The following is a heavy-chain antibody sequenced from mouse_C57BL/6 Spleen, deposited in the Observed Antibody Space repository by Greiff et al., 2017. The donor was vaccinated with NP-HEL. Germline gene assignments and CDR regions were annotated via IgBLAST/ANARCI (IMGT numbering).Heavy chain of an antibody. CDR2: INPSSGYT. CDR3: ARGPYQGYFDY. V-gene: IGHV1-7*01. J-gene: IGHJ2*01. CDR1: GYTFTSYW. Sequence: VQLQQSGAELAKPGASVKLSCKASGYTFTSYWMHWVKQRPGQGLEWIGYINPSSGYTKYNQKFKDKAKLTADKSSSTAYMQLSSLTYEDSAVYYCARGPYQGYFDYWGQGTTLTVSS.